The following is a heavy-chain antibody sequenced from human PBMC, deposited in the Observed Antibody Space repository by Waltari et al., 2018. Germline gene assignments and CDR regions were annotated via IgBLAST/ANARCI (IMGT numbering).Heavy chain of an antibody. Sequence: QGQLVQSGAEVKKPGASLKVSCKASEYIFTAFYIHWVRQAPGRGLEWMGRINPNTGGTKLAESFQGRGTGTRETAITTAYMELTRLTSDDTAMYYCARSTGTSYDAYYKGLDVWGQGTTLTVSS. CDR1: EYIFTAFY. J-gene: IGHJ6*02. CDR2: INPNTGGT. CDR3: ARSTGTSYDAYYKGLDV. V-gene: IGHV1-2*06. D-gene: IGHD3-16*01.